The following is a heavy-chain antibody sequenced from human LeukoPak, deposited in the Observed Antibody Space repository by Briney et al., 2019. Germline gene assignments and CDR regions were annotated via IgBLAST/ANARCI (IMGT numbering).Heavy chain of an antibody. Sequence: GASVKVSCKASGYTFTSYAMNWVRQAPGQGLEWMGWINTNTGNPTYAQGFTGRFVFSLDASVSTAYLQISSLKAEDTTVYYCARAPPRIAAAAGDYWGQGTLVTVSS. CDR1: GYTFTSYA. CDR2: INTNTGNP. D-gene: IGHD6-13*01. J-gene: IGHJ4*02. CDR3: ARAPPRIAAAAGDY. V-gene: IGHV7-4-1*02.